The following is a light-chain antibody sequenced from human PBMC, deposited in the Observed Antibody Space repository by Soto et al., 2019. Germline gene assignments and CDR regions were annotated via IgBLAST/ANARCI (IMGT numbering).Light chain of an antibody. CDR2: GAS. V-gene: IGKV3-20*01. Sequence: EIVLTQSPGTLSLSPGERATLSCRASQSVSSSYLAWYQQKPGQAPRLLIYGASSRATGIPDRFGGSGSGTDFTLTISRLEPEDFAVYYCQQYGSPPYTFGQGTKVDIK. CDR1: QSVSSSY. J-gene: IGKJ2*01. CDR3: QQYGSPPYT.